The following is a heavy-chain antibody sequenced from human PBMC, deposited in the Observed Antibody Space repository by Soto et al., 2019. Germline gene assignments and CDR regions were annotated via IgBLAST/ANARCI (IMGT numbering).Heavy chain of an antibody. Sequence: PGGSLRLCCAASGFTFSSYSMNWVRQAPGKGLEWVSYISSSSSTIYYADSVKGRFTISRDNAKNSLYLQMNSLRAEDTAVYYCARHPERIAEIGWFDPWGQGTLVTVSS. V-gene: IGHV3-48*01. D-gene: IGHD6-13*01. CDR2: ISSSSSTI. CDR3: ARHPERIAEIGWFDP. J-gene: IGHJ5*02. CDR1: GFTFSSYS.